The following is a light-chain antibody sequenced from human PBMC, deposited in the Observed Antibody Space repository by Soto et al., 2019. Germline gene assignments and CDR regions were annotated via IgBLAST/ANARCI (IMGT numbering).Light chain of an antibody. J-gene: IGKJ1*01. V-gene: IGKV1-39*01. Sequence: IQLTQSPSSLSASVRDRVTITCRASQSISNLLNWYQQKPGKAPKLLIYAASTLQPGVPSRFSGSGSGTDFTLTISSLQPEDFATYYCQQSYINTAWTFGQGTKVEI. CDR1: QSISNL. CDR2: AAS. CDR3: QQSYINTAWT.